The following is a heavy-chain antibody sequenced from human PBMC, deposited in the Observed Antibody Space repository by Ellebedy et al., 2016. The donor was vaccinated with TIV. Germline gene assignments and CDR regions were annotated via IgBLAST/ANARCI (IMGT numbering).Heavy chain of an antibody. CDR2: IYYSGST. CDR1: GGSISSSSYY. Sequence: MPSETLSLTCTVSGGSISSSSYYWGWIRQPPGKGLEWIGSIYYSGSTYYNPSLKSRVTISVDTSKNQFSLKLSSVTAADTAVYYCARVNYYDSLHFDYWGQGTLVTVSS. J-gene: IGHJ4*02. D-gene: IGHD3-22*01. V-gene: IGHV4-39*01. CDR3: ARVNYYDSLHFDY.